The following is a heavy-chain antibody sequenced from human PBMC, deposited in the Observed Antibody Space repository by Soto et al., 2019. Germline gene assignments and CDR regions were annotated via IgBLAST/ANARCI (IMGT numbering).Heavy chain of an antibody. CDR2: ITGSGGAM. V-gene: IGHV3-48*03. J-gene: IGHJ4*02. D-gene: IGHD2-21*01. Sequence: EVKLVESGGGLLQPGGSLRLSCTASGFDFSGSEMNWFRQAPGKGLEWVAYITGSGGAMFHADSVKGRFSISRDNAKNSLFLEMNNLTADDAGLYYCAKVAPFILGSPFWGQGTLVTVSS. CDR3: AKVAPFILGSPF. CDR1: GFDFSGSE.